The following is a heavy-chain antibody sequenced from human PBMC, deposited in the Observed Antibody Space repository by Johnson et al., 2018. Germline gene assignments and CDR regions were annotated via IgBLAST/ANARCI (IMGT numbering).Heavy chain of an antibody. CDR1: GGTFSSYS. V-gene: IGHV3-48*01. Sequence: EVQLVESGAEVKKXGSSXKVXCKASGGTFSSYSMNWVRQAPGKGLEWVSYISSSSSTIYYADSVNGRFTISRDNAKNSLYLQMNSLRAEDTAVYYCARDSYYVSFLYYYYMDVWGKGTTVTVSS. D-gene: IGHD3-3*01. CDR3: ARDSYYVSFLYYYYMDV. CDR2: ISSSSSTI. J-gene: IGHJ6*03.